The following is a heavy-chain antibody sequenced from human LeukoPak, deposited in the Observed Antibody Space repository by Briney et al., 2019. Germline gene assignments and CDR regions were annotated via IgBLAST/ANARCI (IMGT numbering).Heavy chain of an antibody. D-gene: IGHD6-6*01. CDR2: ISGSGGST. J-gene: IGHJ4*02. CDR3: TRLSGSSSLGADY. Sequence: GGSLRLSCAASGFTFSSYGMSWVRQAPGKGLEWVSAISGSGGSTYYADSVKGRFTISRDDSKNTAYLQMNSLKTEDTAVYYCTRLSGSSSLGADYWGQGTLVTVSS. CDR1: GFTFSSYG. V-gene: IGHV3-23*01.